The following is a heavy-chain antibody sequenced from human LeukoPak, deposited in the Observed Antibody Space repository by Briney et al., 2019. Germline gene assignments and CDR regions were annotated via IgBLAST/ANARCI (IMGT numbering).Heavy chain of an antibody. J-gene: IGHJ5*02. CDR2: IRSKANSYAT. V-gene: IGHV3-73*01. CDR3: TRQDYDILTGYSSPHT. CDR1: GFTFSGSA. D-gene: IGHD3-9*01. Sequence: GGSLKLSCAASGFTFSGSAMHWVRQASGKGLEWVGRIRSKANSYATAYIPSVKGRFTISRDDSQNTAYLQMNSLKTEDTAVYYCTRQDYDILTGYSSPHTWGQGTLVTVSS.